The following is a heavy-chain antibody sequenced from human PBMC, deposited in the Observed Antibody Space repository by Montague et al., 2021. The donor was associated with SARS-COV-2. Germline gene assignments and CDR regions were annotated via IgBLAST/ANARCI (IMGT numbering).Heavy chain of an antibody. J-gene: IGHJ2*01. CDR3: ARLRSSSNWYFDL. V-gene: IGHV4-31*03. D-gene: IGHD6-6*01. CDR2: IYYSGNT. Sequence: TLSLTCTVSGGSISSGGYYWSWIRQHPGKGLEWIGYIYYSGNTYYNPSLKSRVTISVYTSKNQFSLKLSSVTAADTAVYYCARLRSSSNWYFDLWGRGTLVTVSS. CDR1: GGSISSGGYY.